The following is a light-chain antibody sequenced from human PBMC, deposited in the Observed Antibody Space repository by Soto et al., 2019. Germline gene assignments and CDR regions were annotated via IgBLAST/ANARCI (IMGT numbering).Light chain of an antibody. V-gene: IGKV3-20*01. CDR3: QHYDSLPIT. Sequence: EFLLTQSPGTLSLSPGERATLSCGASQSVSSSYLAWYQQKPGQPPRLLIYGASSRATGIPDRFSGSGSGTDCTLTISRLEPEDFAVFYCQHYDSLPITFGQGTRLEIK. CDR1: QSVSSSY. CDR2: GAS. J-gene: IGKJ5*01.